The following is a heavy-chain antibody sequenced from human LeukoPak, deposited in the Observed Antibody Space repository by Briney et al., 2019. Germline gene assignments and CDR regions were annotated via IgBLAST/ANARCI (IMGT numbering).Heavy chain of an antibody. Sequence: PSETLSLTCTVSGVSISSYYWSWIRQPAGKGLEWIGRIYTSGSTNYNPSLKSRVTISVDTSKNQFSLKLSSVTAADTAVYYCARDSFSRERGYYADYWGQGTLVTVSS. J-gene: IGHJ4*02. CDR3: ARDSFSRERGYYADY. D-gene: IGHD3-22*01. V-gene: IGHV4-4*07. CDR1: GVSISSYY. CDR2: IYTSGST.